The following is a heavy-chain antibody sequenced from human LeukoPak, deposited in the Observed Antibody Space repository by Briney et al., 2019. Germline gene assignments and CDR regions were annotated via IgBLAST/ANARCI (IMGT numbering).Heavy chain of an antibody. CDR3: ARSRGATYVWGSYRRSNKFDY. CDR2: IRSKAYGGTT. J-gene: IGHJ4*02. V-gene: IGHV3-49*04. Sequence: GGSLRLSCIGSGFGFDDYWMIWVRQAPGKGLEWVGFIRSKAYGGTTEYAASVKGRFTISRDNAKNSLYLQMNSLRDEDTAVYYCARSRGATYVWGSYRRSNKFDYWGQGTLVTVSS. D-gene: IGHD3-16*02. CDR1: GFGFDDYW.